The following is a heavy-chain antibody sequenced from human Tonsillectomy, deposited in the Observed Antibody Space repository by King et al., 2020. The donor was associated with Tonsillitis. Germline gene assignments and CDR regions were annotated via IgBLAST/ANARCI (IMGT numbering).Heavy chain of an antibody. CDR3: ASAPVAGIYEYYFDY. CDR1: GFTFSSYS. J-gene: IGHJ4*02. V-gene: IGHV3-48*02. CDR2: ISSISSTI. D-gene: IGHD6-19*01. Sequence: VQLVESGGGLVQPGGSLRLSCAASGFTFSSYSMNWVRQAPGKGLEWVSYISSISSTIYYADSVKGRFTISRDNAKNSLYLQMNSLRDEDTAVYYCASAPVAGIYEYYFDYWGQGTLVTVSS.